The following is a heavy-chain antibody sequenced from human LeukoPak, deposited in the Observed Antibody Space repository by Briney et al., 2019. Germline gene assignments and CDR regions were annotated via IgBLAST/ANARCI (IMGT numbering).Heavy chain of an antibody. J-gene: IGHJ6*02. CDR1: GFTFSSYA. D-gene: IGHD5-24*01. CDR3: ARDRQGSMASGYYYYYGMDV. Sequence: GGSLRLSCAASGFTFSSYAMHWVRQAPGKGLEWVAVISYDGSNKYYADSVKGRFTISRDNSKNTPYLQMNSLRAEDTAVYYCARDRQGSMASGYYYYYGMDVWGQGTTVTVSS. CDR2: ISYDGSNK. V-gene: IGHV3-30-3*01.